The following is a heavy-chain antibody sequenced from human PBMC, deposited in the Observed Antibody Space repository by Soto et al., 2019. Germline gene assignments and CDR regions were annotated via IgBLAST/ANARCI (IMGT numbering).Heavy chain of an antibody. CDR3: ARDLGGWPDY. Sequence: QVQLVQSGAEVKKPGASVKVSCKASGYTFTSYAIHWVRQAPGQRLEWMGWINAGNGNTKYSQKFQDRVTITRDTSASPAYMELSSLRSEATAVYYCARDLGGWPDYWGQGTLVTVSS. D-gene: IGHD6-19*01. J-gene: IGHJ4*02. CDR2: INAGNGNT. V-gene: IGHV1-3*01. CDR1: GYTFTSYA.